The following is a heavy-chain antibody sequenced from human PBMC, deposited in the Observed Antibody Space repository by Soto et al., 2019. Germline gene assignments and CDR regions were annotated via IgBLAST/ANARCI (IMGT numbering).Heavy chain of an antibody. CDR2: ISAGGTNT. V-gene: IGHV3-23*01. Sequence: EVQVLESGGGLVQPGGSLRLSCATSGLTFTSYAMGWVRQAPGKGLEWVSSISAGGTNTYYADSVKGRFAISRDNSKKTLFLQMNSLRAEDTAIYYCAKDLVRDFWSSIYVAMDVWGQGTTGTVSS. D-gene: IGHD3-3*01. J-gene: IGHJ6*02. CDR3: AKDLVRDFWSSIYVAMDV. CDR1: GLTFTSYA.